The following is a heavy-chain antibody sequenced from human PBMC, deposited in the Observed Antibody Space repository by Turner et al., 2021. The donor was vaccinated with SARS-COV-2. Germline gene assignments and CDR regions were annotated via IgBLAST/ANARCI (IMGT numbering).Heavy chain of an antibody. D-gene: IGHD3-3*01. J-gene: IGHJ6*02. CDR1: GLTVSSNY. CDR3: ARDLMEVGGMDV. V-gene: IGHV3-66*01. CDR2: IYSGGST. Sequence: EVQLVESGGGLVQPGGSLRLSCAAAGLTVSSNYMSWVRQVPGKGLEWVSVIYSGGSTYYADSVKGRFTISRDNSKNTLYLQMNSLRAEDTAVYYCARDLMEVGGMDVWGQGTTVTVSS.